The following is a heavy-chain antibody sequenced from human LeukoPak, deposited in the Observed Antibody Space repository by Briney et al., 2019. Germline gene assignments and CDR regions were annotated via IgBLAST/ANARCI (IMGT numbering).Heavy chain of an antibody. CDR1: GYTFTSSD. J-gene: IGHJ4*02. D-gene: IGHD6-13*01. CDR2: INPNSGRT. V-gene: IGHV1-8*01. Sequence: WASVKVSCKASGYTFTSSDINWVRQAAGQGLEWMGWINPNSGRTGYAQKFQGRVTMTANTSISTAYMELSSLRFDDTAVYYCARGRSGLAAAGTYDYWGKGTRITVSS. CDR3: ARGRSGLAAAGTYDY.